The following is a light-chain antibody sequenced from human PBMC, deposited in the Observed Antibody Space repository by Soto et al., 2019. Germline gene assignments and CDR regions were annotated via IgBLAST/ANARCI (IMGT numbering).Light chain of an antibody. CDR1: QSVSSN. V-gene: IGKV3D-20*02. CDR2: GAS. J-gene: IGKJ1*01. CDR3: QQRSNWPGT. Sequence: EIVMTQSPATLSVSPGERATLSCRASQSVSSNLAWYQQTPGQAPRLLIYGASNRATGIPDRFSGSGSGTDFTLTISRLEPEDFAVYYCQQRSNWPGTFGQGTKVDIK.